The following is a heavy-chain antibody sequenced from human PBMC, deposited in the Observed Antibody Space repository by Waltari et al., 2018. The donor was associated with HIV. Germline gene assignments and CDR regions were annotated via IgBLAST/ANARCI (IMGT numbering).Heavy chain of an antibody. Sequence: QVQLVESGGGVVQPGRSLRLSCAASGFTFGNYGLHWVRQAPGKGLEWVEVIWYDGSNKYYADSVKGRFTISRDNSKNTLYLQMNSLRAEDTAVYYCARAYYGSPSYYFDYWGQGTLVTVSS. CDR1: GFTFGNYG. V-gene: IGHV3-33*01. CDR3: ARAYYGSPSYYFDY. J-gene: IGHJ4*02. D-gene: IGHD1-26*01. CDR2: IWYDGSNK.